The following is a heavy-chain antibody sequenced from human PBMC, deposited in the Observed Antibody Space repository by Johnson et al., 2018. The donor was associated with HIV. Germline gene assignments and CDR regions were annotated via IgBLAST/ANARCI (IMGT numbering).Heavy chain of an antibody. J-gene: IGHJ3*02. CDR2: ISYDGSNE. Sequence: QVQLVESGGGVVQPGRSLRLSCAASGFTFSSYAMHWVRQAPGKGLEWVAIISYDGSNEYYADSVKGRFTISRDNSKNTLYLQMSSLRAEDTAVYYCAKDREAWYISRWSPTDAFDIWGQGTMVTVSS. D-gene: IGHD6-13*01. CDR3: AKDREAWYISRWSPTDAFDI. CDR1: GFTFSSYA. V-gene: IGHV3-30*04.